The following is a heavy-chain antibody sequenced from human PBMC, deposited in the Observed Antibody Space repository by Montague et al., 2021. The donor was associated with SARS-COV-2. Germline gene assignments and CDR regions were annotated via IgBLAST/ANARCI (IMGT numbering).Heavy chain of an antibody. V-gene: IGHV3-21*01. CDR3: TRDTFTKIIEAFNI. CDR2: I. D-gene: IGHD3-22*01. J-gene: IGHJ3*02. Sequence: IYYTDSVKGRFTISRDNSKNSLYLQMNSLRAEDTAVYYCTRDTFTKIIEAFNIWGQGTKVTVA.